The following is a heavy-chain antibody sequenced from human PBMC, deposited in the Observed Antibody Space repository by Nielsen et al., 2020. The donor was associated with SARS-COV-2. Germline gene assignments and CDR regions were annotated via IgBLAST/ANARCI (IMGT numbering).Heavy chain of an antibody. CDR1: GGSFSGYY. D-gene: IGHD3-3*01. J-gene: IGHJ6*02. CDR2: INHSGST. Sequence: SETLSLTCAVYGGSFSGYYWSWIRQPPGKGLEWIGEINHSGSTNYNPSLKSRVTISVDTSKNQFSLKLSSVTAADTAVYYCARGVSYPNTYYYYYYGMDVWGQGTTVTVSS. V-gene: IGHV4-34*01. CDR3: ARGVSYPNTYYYYYYGMDV.